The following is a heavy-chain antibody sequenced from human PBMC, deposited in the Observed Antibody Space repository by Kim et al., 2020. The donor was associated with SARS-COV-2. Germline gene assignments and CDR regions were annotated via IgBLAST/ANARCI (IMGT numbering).Heavy chain of an antibody. CDR3: ARWFFSNSYESGAYFRTSGMDV. D-gene: IGHD3-10*01. CDR2: VHPSGRI. J-gene: IGHJ6*02. Sequence: SETLSLTCTVQGDSFSAYYWTWVRQAPGKGLEWLGEVHPSGRINYTPSLTSRVSISIDGSKKQFSLRLGSVTAADTAIYYCARWFFSNSYESGAYFRTSGMDVWGQGTSVTVSS. CDR1: GDSFSAYY. V-gene: IGHV4-34*01.